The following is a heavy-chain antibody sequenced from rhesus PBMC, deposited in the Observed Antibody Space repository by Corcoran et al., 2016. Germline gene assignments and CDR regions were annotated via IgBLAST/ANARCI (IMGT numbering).Heavy chain of an antibody. CDR3: ARGRGNDYGLDS. CDR1: EFTLSSYD. V-gene: IGHV3-132*02. CDR2: ISIGGAR. Sequence: VEQLVESGGALVQPGASLRLSCAASEFTLSSYDMPWVRQAPGKGLDWVSTISIGGARYYLDSVKGRLTISRDNAKNSLYLQMNSLRAEDTAVYYCARGRGNDYGLDSWGQGVVVTVSS. D-gene: IGHD4-17*01. J-gene: IGHJ6*01.